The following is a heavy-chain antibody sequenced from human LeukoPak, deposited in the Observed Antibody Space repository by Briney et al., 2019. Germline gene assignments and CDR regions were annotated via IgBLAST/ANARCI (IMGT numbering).Heavy chain of an antibody. J-gene: IGHJ4*02. CDR3: ARDRSPASSGYSYFDY. CDR2: IYTSGST. Sequence: SETLSLTCTVSGGSIGSYYWSWIRQPAGKGLEWIGRIYTSGSTNYNPSLKSRVTMSVDTSKNQFSLKLSSVTAADTAVYYCARDRSPASSGYSYFDYWGQGTLVTVSS. CDR1: GGSIGSYY. V-gene: IGHV4-4*07. D-gene: IGHD3-22*01.